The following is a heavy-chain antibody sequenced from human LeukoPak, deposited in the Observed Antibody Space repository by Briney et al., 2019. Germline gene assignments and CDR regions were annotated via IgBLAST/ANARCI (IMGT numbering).Heavy chain of an antibody. CDR3: ARHVGYGNNWFDP. V-gene: IGHV4-59*08. CDR1: GGSFSGYY. J-gene: IGHJ5*02. CDR2: IYYSGST. Sequence: SETLSLTCAVYGGSFSGYYRSWIRQPPGKGLEWIGYIYYSGSTNYNPSLKSRVTISVDTSKNQFSLKLRSVTAADTAVYYCARHVGYGNNWFDPWGQGTLVTVSS. D-gene: IGHD5-18*01.